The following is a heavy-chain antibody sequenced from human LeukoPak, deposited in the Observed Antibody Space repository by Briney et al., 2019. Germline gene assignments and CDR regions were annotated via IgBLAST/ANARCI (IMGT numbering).Heavy chain of an antibody. CDR1: GYTFTGHS. V-gene: IGHV1-2*02. CDR2: IKPNSGGT. D-gene: IGHD3-9*01. J-gene: IGHJ4*02. CDR3: ARGPHWRIYDILTGFDY. Sequence: GASVKVSCKASGYTFTGHSMYWVRQAPGQGLEWMGWIKPNSGGTNYAQKFQGRVTMTRDTSISTAYMDLSRLRSDDTAVYYCARGPHWRIYDILTGFDYWGQGTLVTVSS.